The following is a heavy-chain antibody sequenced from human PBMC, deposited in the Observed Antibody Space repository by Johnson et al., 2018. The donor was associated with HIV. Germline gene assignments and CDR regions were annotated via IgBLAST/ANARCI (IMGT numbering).Heavy chain of an antibody. J-gene: IGHJ3*02. CDR3: ARGFRVGLPFDI. CDR1: GFTFSSYW. CDR2: INSAGSST. Sequence: VQLVESGGGLVQPGGSLRLSCAASGFTFSSYWMHWVRQAPGKGLVWVSRINSAGSSTSYADSVQGRFTISRDNAKNTLYLQMNSLRAEDTALYYCARGFRVGLPFDIWGKGTMVTVSS. V-gene: IGHV3-74*01. D-gene: IGHD3-3*01.